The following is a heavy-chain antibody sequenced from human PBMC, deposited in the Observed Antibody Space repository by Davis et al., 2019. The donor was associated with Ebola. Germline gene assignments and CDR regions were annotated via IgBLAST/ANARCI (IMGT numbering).Heavy chain of an antibody. V-gene: IGHV1-18*01. Sequence: AASVKVSCKASGYTFTSYGISWVRQAPGQGLEWMGWISAYNGNTNYAQKLQGRVTMTRDTSTSTVYMELSSLRSEDTAVYYCARDYYDSSGYTYYGMDVWGQGTTVTVSS. CDR3: ARDYYDSSGYTYYGMDV. CDR2: ISAYNGNT. CDR1: GYTFTSYG. J-gene: IGHJ6*02. D-gene: IGHD3-22*01.